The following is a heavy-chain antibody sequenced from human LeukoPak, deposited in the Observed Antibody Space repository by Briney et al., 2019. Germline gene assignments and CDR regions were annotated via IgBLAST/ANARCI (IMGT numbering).Heavy chain of an antibody. CDR3: AREPPYYYDSSGYLVY. CDR1: GYTFTGYY. J-gene: IGHJ4*02. CDR2: INPNSGGT. V-gene: IGHV1-2*02. Sequence: ASVKVSCKASGYTFTGYYMHWVRQAPGQGLEWMGWINPNSGGTNYAQKLQGRVTMTTDTSTSTAYMELRSLRSDDTAVYYCAREPPYYYDSSGYLVYWGQGTLVTVSS. D-gene: IGHD3-22*01.